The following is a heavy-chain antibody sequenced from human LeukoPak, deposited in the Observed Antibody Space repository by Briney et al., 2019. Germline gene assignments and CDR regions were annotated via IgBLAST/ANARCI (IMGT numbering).Heavy chain of an antibody. CDR2: ISWNSLNT. J-gene: IGHJ6*02. Sequence: SRSLRLSCAASGFTFDDYAMHWVRQPPGKGLEWVSGISWNSLNTGYADSVKGRFTISRDSAKNSLYLQMNSLRPEDTAFYYCARDRGTYNYGMDVWGQGTTVTVSS. CDR1: GFTFDDYA. D-gene: IGHD1-1*01. V-gene: IGHV3-9*01. CDR3: ARDRGTYNYGMDV.